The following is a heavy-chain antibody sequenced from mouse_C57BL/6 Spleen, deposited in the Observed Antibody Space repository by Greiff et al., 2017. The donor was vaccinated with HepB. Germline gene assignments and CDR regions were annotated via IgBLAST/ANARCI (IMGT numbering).Heavy chain of an antibody. CDR3: ARPNYYGSYWYFDV. V-gene: IGHV7-3*01. D-gene: IGHD1-1*01. Sequence: EVQRVESGGGLVQPGGSLSLSCAASGFTFTDYYMSWVRQPPGKALEWLGFIRNKANGYTTEYSASVKGRFTISRDNSQSILYLQMNALSAEDSATYYCARPNYYGSYWYFDVWGTGTTVTVSS. CDR2: IRNKANGYTT. CDR1: GFTFTDYY. J-gene: IGHJ1*03.